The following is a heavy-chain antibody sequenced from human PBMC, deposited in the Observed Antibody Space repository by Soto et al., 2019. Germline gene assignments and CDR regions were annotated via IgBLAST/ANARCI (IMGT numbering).Heavy chain of an antibody. J-gene: IGHJ4*02. V-gene: IGHV4-39*01. Sequence: SETLSLTCTVSGGSISSGSYYWGWIRQPPGKGLEWIGSIYYSGSTYYNPSLKSRVTISVDTSKNQFSLKLSSVTAADTAVYYCARLWLRFGGFDYWGQGALVTVSS. CDR3: ARLWLRFGGFDY. CDR2: IYYSGST. CDR1: GGSISSGSYY. D-gene: IGHD5-12*01.